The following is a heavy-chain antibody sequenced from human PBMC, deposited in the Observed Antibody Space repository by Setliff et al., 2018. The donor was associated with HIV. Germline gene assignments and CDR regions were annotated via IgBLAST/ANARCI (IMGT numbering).Heavy chain of an antibody. CDR2: IIPILGIA. D-gene: IGHD3-22*01. CDR3: ARGAYYYDSSGYAAITSFDY. V-gene: IGHV1-69*10. CDR1: GGTFSSYA. Sequence: VASVKVSCKASGGTFSSYAISWVRQAPGQGLEWMGGIIPILGIANYAQKFQGGVTITADESTSTAYMELSSLRSEDTAVYYCARGAYYYDSSGYAAITSFDYWGQGTLVTVSS. J-gene: IGHJ4*02.